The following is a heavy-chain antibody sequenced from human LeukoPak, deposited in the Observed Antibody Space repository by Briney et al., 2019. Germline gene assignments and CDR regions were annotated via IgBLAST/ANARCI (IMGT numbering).Heavy chain of an antibody. D-gene: IGHD3-9*01. CDR2: ISYDGSNK. V-gene: IGHV3-30*04. CDR1: GFTFSSYA. Sequence: PGGSLRLSCAASGFTFSSYAMHWVRQAPGKGLEWVAVISYDGSNKYYADSVKGRFTISRDNSKNTLYLQMSSLRAEDTAVYYCARDSGSWGGLRYFDWLLPFYYWGQGTLVTVSS. J-gene: IGHJ4*02. CDR3: ARDSGSWGGLRYFDWLLPFYY.